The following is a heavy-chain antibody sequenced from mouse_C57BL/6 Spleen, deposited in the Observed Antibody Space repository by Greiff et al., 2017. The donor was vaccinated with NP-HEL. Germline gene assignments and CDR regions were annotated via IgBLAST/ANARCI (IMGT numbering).Heavy chain of an antibody. CDR3: ASSRGNYDWYFDV. J-gene: IGHJ1*03. D-gene: IGHD2-1*01. V-gene: IGHV1-9*01. CDR1: GYTFTGYW. Sequence: QVQLQQSGAELMKPGASVKLSCKATGYTFTGYWIEWVKQRPGHGLDLIGEILPGSGSTNYNEQFKGPSTFTADTSSNTAYMQLSSLTTEDSAIYYCASSRGNYDWYFDVWGTGTTVTVSS. CDR2: ILPGSGST.